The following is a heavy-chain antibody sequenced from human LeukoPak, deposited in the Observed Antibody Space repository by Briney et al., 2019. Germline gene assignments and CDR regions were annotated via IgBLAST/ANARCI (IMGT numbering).Heavy chain of an antibody. J-gene: IGHJ5*02. V-gene: IGHV3-48*04. CDR2: ISSSGSTI. CDR1: GFTFSSYS. Sequence: GGSLRLSCAASGFTFSSYSMNWVRQAPGKGLEWVSYISSSGSTIYYADSVKGRFTISRDNAKNSLYLQMNSLRAEDTAVYYCARVGYDSGWYNWFDPWGQGTLVTVSS. CDR3: ARVGYDSGWYNWFDP. D-gene: IGHD3-22*01.